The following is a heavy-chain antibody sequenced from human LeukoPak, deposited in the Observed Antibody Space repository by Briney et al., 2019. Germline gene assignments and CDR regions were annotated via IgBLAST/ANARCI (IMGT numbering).Heavy chain of an antibody. CDR3: AREGIAGTTGFDY. CDR1: GGSISSGGYY. CDR2: IYYSGST. D-gene: IGHD1-7*01. J-gene: IGHJ4*02. V-gene: IGHV4-31*03. Sequence: SETLSLTCTVSGGSISSGGYYWSWIRQHPGKGLEWIGYIYYSGSTYYNPSLKSRVTISVDTSKNQFSLKLSSVTAADTAVHYCAREGIAGTTGFDYWGQGTLVTVSS.